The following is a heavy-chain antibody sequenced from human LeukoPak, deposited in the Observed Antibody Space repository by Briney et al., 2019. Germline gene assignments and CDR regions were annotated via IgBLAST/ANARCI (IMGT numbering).Heavy chain of an antibody. CDR1: GFTFSSYA. J-gene: IGHJ4*02. Sequence: GGSLRLSCEASGFTFSSYAMSWVRKAPGKGLEWFSAISGSGGSTYYADSVKGRFTISRDNSKNTLYLQMNSLRAEDTAVYYCAKEWGIAAAAKDYWGQGTLVTVSS. D-gene: IGHD6-13*01. V-gene: IGHV3-23*01. CDR2: ISGSGGST. CDR3: AKEWGIAAAAKDY.